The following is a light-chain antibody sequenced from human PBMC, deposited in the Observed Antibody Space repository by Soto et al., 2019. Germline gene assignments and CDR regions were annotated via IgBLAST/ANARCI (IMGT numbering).Light chain of an antibody. CDR1: SSDVGSYNF. V-gene: IGLV2-23*02. J-gene: IGLJ3*02. CDR3: CSDAGNSGV. Sequence: QSVLTQPASVSGSPGQSIIISCTGTSSDVGSYNFVSWYQQHPGKAPKLMIYEVSKRPSGVSNRFSGSKTGNTASLTISGLQPEDEADYYCCSDAGNSGVFGGGTTLTVL. CDR2: EVS.